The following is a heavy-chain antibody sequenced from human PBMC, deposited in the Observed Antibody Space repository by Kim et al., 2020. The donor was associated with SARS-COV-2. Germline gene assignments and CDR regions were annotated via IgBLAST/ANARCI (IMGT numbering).Heavy chain of an antibody. J-gene: IGHJ6*02. V-gene: IGHV4-59*01. CDR3: ARENRYSSSLGYYYYYGMDV. CDR2: IYYSGST. CDR1: GGSISSYY. Sequence: SETLSLTCTVSGGSISSYYWSWIRQPPGKGLEWIGYIYYSGSTNYNPSLKSRVTISVDTSKNQFSLKLSSVTAADTAVYYCARENRYSSSLGYYYYYGMDVRGQGTTVTVSS. D-gene: IGHD6-13*01.